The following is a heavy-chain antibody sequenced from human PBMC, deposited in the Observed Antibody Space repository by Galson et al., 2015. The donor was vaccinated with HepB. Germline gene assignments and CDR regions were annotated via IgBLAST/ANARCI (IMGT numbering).Heavy chain of an antibody. J-gene: IGHJ4*02. V-gene: IGHV3-15*01. CDR1: GFTFSNAW. CDR2: IKSKTDGGTT. Sequence: SLRLSCAASGFTFSNAWMSWVRQAPGKGLEWVGRIKSKTDGGTTDYAAPVKGGFTISRDDSKNTLYLQMNSLKTEDTAVYYCTTDRPYSMVRGDDFDYWGQGTLVTVSS. D-gene: IGHD3-10*01. CDR3: TTDRPYSMVRGDDFDY.